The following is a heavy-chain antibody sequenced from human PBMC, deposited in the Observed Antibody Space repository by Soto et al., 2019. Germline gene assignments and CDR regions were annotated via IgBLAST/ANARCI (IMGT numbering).Heavy chain of an antibody. J-gene: IGHJ3*02. CDR3: ARHGNAAAGTTFDI. CDR2: IYYSGST. CDR1: GGSISSYY. Sequence: SETLSLTCTVSGGSISSYYWSWIRQPPGKGLEWIGYIYYSGSTNYNPSLKSRVTISVDTSKNQFTLKLSSVTAADTAVYYCARHGNAAAGTTFDIWGQGTMVTVSS. V-gene: IGHV4-59*08. D-gene: IGHD6-13*01.